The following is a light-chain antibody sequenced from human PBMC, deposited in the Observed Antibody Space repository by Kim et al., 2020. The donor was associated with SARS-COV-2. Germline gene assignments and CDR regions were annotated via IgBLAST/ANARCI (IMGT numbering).Light chain of an antibody. CDR3: QQYNNWPPYT. J-gene: IGKJ2*01. CDR1: QSVSDD. V-gene: IGKV3-15*01. Sequence: VSPGESATLSCRARQSVSDDLAWYQQKPGQPPRLLIYGASTRATGIPARFSGSGSGTEFTLTISSLQSEDFAVYYCQQYNNWPPYTFGQGTKLEI. CDR2: GAS.